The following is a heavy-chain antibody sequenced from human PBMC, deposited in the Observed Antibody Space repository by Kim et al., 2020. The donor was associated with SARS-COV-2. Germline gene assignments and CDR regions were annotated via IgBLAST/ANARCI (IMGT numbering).Heavy chain of an antibody. J-gene: IGHJ4*02. V-gene: IGHV4-59*01. CDR1: GGSISNYY. D-gene: IGHD6-19*01. CDR3: ARSPVAGYFDY. Sequence: AETRSLTCTVSGGSISNYYWSWIRQPPGKGLEWIGCIFYTGSTNYNPSLKSRVTMSVDTSKNHFSLKLSSVTAADTAVYYCARSPVAGYFDYWGQGTLVTVSS. CDR2: IFYTGST.